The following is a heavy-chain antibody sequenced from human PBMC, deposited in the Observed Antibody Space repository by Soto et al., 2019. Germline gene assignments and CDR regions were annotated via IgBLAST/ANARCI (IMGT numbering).Heavy chain of an antibody. J-gene: IGHJ4*02. Sequence: PSETLSLTCTVSGCSICCGNYYWSWTRQHPGKGLEWIGFISYSGTTHYSASLRSRVSISVDTSKNQFSLDLSSVTAADTAVYYCATMGTPVTGLYYFDYWGQGTLVTVSS. CDR2: ISYSGTT. CDR3: ATMGTPVTGLYYFDY. CDR1: GCSICCGNYY. D-gene: IGHD4-17*01. V-gene: IGHV4-30-4*01.